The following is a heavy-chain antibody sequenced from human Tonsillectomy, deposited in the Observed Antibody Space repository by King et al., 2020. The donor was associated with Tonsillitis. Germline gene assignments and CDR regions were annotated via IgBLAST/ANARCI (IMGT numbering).Heavy chain of an antibody. Sequence: VQLVESGGGLVQPGGSLRLSCAASGFTFSKYWMHWVRQAPGKGLVWVSRINSDGSSIRYADSVKGRFTISRDNAKNTLYLQMNTLRAEDTAVYYCARVNDYGDYNYYCYGMDVWGQGTTVTVSS. CDR2: INSDGSSI. V-gene: IGHV3-74*01. D-gene: IGHD4-17*01. CDR1: GFTFSKYW. J-gene: IGHJ6*02. CDR3: ARVNDYGDYNYYCYGMDV.